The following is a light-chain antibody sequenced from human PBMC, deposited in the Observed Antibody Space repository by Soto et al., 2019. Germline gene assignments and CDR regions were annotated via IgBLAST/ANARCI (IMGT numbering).Light chain of an antibody. CDR1: QSLAYIDGDTY. V-gene: IGKV2-30*01. J-gene: IGKJ1*01. CDR2: KIS. Sequence: DVVMTQSPLSLPVTLGQPASISCRSRQSLAYIDGDTYLSWLQQRPGQPPRLLIYKISNRFSGVPDRFSGSGSGTDFTLKISRVEAEDVGIYYCMQNTHWPRTFGQGTKVDI. CDR3: MQNTHWPRT.